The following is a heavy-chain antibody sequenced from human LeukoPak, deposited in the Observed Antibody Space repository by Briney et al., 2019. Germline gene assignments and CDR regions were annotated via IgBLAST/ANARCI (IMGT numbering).Heavy chain of an antibody. V-gene: IGHV1-69*04. CDR3: ARDRNPGYCSSTSCSLRFDY. CDR2: IIPILGIA. Sequence: SVKVSCKASGGTFSSYTISWVRQAPGQGLEWMGRIIPILGIANYAQKFQGGVTITADKSTSTAYMELSSLRSEDTAVYYCARDRNPGYCSSTSCSLRFDYWGQGTLVTVSS. CDR1: GGTFSSYT. J-gene: IGHJ4*02. D-gene: IGHD2-2*01.